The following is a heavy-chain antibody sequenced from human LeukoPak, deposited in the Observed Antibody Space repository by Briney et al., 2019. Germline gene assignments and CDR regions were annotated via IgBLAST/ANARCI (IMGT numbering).Heavy chain of an antibody. CDR2: IKKDGSEK. J-gene: IGHJ4*02. Sequence: GGSLRLSCAASAFTFSLYAMSWVRQAPGKGLEWVANIKKDGSEKYFVDSVKGRFTISRDNAKTSLYLQMNSLRAEDTAVYYCARDLSGVTGYTYGRGIDYWGQGTLVTVSS. CDR3: ARDLSGVTGYTYGRGIDY. V-gene: IGHV3-7*01. CDR1: AFTFSLYA. D-gene: IGHD5-18*01.